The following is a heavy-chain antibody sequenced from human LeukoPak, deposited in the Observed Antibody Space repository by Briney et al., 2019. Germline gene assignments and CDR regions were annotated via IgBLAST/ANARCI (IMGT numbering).Heavy chain of an antibody. CDR2: INPSGGST. D-gene: IGHD3-22*01. Sequence: GASVKVSCKASGYTFSSYYMHWVRQAPGQGLEWMGIINPSGGSTKYAQKFQGRVTMTRDTSTSTVYMELSSLRSEDTAVYYCARDDGSGPQVYWGQGTLVTVSS. CDR1: GYTFSSYY. V-gene: IGHV1-46*01. J-gene: IGHJ4*02. CDR3: ARDDGSGPQVY.